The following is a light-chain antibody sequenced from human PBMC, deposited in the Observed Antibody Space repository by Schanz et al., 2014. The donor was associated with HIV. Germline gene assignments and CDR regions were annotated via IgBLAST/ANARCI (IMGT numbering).Light chain of an antibody. V-gene: IGLV2-11*01. Sequence: QSALTQPASVSGTPGQSITISCTGSSSDVGGYNYVSWYQQHPDKAPKLMIYDVSDRPSGVPDRLSGSKSGNTASLTISGLQAEDEAVYYCCSYAGSYTWVFGGGTKLTVL. CDR1: SSDVGGYNY. CDR2: DVS. CDR3: CSYAGSYTWV. J-gene: IGLJ3*02.